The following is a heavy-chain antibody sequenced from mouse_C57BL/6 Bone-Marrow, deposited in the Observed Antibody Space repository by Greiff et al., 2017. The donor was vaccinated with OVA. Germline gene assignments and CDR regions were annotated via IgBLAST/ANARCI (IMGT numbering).Heavy chain of an antibody. J-gene: IGHJ4*01. Sequence: EVQLVESEGGLVQPGSSMKLSCTASGFTFSDYYMAWVRQVPETGLEWVANINYDGSSTYYLDSLKSRFLISRDNAKNILYLQMSSLKSEDTATYYCARVFITTVVANYYAMDYWGQGTSVTVSS. CDR3: ARVFITTVVANYYAMDY. CDR2: INYDGSST. CDR1: GFTFSDYY. V-gene: IGHV5-16*01. D-gene: IGHD1-1*01.